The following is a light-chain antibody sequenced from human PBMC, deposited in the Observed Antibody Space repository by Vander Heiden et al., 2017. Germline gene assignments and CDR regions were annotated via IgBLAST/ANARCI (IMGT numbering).Light chain of an antibody. J-gene: IGLJ1*01. V-gene: IGLV3-21*02. CDR1: NIGSKS. CDR3: QVWDSSSDHRV. Sequence: SYVLTQPPSMSVAPGQTARITCGGNNIGSKSVHWYQQQPGQAPVLVVYDDSDRPSWIPERFSGSNSGNTATLTISRVEAGDEADYYCQVWDSSSDHRVFGSGTKVTVL. CDR2: DDS.